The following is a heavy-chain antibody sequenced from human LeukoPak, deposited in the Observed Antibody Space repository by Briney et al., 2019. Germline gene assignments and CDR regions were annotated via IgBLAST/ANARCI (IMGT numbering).Heavy chain of an antibody. CDR2: ISTYNGNT. Sequence: ASVKVSCKASGYSFTSYGFSWVRQAPGQGLERMGWISTYNGNTNYAQNLQGRVTMTTDTSTSTAYMELSSLRSEDMAVYYCARGLGSGWSSYYYYMDVWGKGTTVTVSS. J-gene: IGHJ6*03. CDR1: GYSFTSYG. V-gene: IGHV1-18*03. D-gene: IGHD6-19*01. CDR3: ARGLGSGWSSYYYYMDV.